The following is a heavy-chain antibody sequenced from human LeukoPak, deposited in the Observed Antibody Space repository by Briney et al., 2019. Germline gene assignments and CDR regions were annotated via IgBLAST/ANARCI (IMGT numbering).Heavy chain of an antibody. D-gene: IGHD6-19*01. CDR3: ASLAVKQWLVRGNDAFDI. V-gene: IGHV4-4*02. J-gene: IGHJ3*02. CDR2: IYHSGST. CDR1: GGSISSSNW. Sequence: KSSGTLSLTCAVSGGSISSSNWWSWVRQPAGKGLEWIGEIYHSGSTNYNPSLKSRVTISVDKSKNQFSLKLSSVTAADTAVYYCASLAVKQWLVRGNDAFDIWGQGTMVTVSS.